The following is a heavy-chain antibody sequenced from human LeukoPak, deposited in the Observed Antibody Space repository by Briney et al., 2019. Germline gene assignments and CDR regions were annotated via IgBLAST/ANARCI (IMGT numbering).Heavy chain of an antibody. V-gene: IGHV3-21*01. Sequence: PGGSLRLSCAASGFTFSSYSMNWVRQAPGKGLEWVSSISSSSSYIYYADSVKGRFTISRDNAKNSLYLQMNSLRAEDTAVYCCARDDYGDYSGYYFDYWGQGTLVTVSS. D-gene: IGHD4-17*01. CDR1: GFTFSSYS. CDR3: ARDDYGDYSGYYFDY. J-gene: IGHJ4*02. CDR2: ISSSSSYI.